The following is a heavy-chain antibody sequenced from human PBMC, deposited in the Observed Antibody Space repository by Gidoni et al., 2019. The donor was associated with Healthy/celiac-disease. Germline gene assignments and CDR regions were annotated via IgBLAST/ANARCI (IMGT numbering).Heavy chain of an antibody. CDR2: IRGSGGST. V-gene: IGHV3-23*01. D-gene: IGHD6-19*01. CDR3: AKDRPAGLKGVKQWLAGWFDP. CDR1: GFTFSRYD. J-gene: IGHJ5*02. Sequence: EVQLLESGGGLVQPGGSLRLSCAASGFTFSRYDIIWFRQAPGKGLEWVSAIRGSGGSTYYADSVKGRFTISRDNSKNTLYLQMNSLRAEDTAVYYCAKDRPAGLKGVKQWLAGWFDPWGQGTLVTVSS.